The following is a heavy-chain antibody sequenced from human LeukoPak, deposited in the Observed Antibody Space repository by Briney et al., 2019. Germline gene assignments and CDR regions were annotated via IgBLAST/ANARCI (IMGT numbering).Heavy chain of an antibody. CDR2: ISGSGGST. V-gene: IGHV3-23*01. D-gene: IGHD5-18*01. CDR3: AKGGEIQLWLSYFDY. J-gene: IGHJ4*02. CDR1: GFTFSSYA. Sequence: GGSLRVSCAASGFTFSSYAMSWVRQAPGKGLEWVSAISGSGGSTYYADSVKGRFTISRDNSKNTLYLQMNSLRAEDTAVYYCAKGGEIQLWLSYFDYWGQGTLVTVSS.